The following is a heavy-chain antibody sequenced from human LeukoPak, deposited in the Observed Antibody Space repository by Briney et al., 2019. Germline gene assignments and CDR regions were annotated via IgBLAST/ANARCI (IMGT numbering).Heavy chain of an antibody. D-gene: IGHD4-11*01. J-gene: IGHJ4*02. V-gene: IGHV4-4*07. Sequence: SETLSLTCTLYGGSISSYFWSWLRQPAGKGLEWIGRIYTSGSTTYNPSLKVRVTMSVDTSKDQFSLKLSSVTAADTAIYYCARATHTIRADYKPFDFWGQGTLVTVSS. CDR3: ARATHTIRADYKPFDF. CDR2: IYTSGST. CDR1: GGSISSYF.